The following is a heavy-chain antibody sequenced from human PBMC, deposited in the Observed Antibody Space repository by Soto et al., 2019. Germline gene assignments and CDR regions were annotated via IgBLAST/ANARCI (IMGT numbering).Heavy chain of an antibody. D-gene: IGHD3-16*01. J-gene: IGHJ6*02. Sequence: QVQLVQSGAEVKNPGASVKVSCKASGYTFTRYGIGWARQAPGQGLEWMGRINTYNGNTNYAPNVQGRVTLTTDTSTSTAYMEPRSLRSNDTAIYYCAMVDVYVTPSPQDVWGQGTTVIVSS. V-gene: IGHV1-18*01. CDR3: AMVDVYVTPSPQDV. CDR2: INTYNGNT. CDR1: GYTFTRYG.